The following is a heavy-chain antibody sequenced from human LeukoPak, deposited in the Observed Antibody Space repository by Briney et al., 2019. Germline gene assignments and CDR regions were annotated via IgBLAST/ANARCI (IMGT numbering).Heavy chain of an antibody. Sequence: ASVKVSCKASGYMFSRYFIHWVRRAPGQGLEYVGVINPTADQTNYAQKFQGRVTVTRDMSTNTVYMELSGLRSEDTAMYYCARELSPTLYFDYWGQGTLVTVSS. CDR3: ARELSPTLYFDY. CDR1: GYMFSRYF. D-gene: IGHD3-16*02. V-gene: IGHV1-46*01. J-gene: IGHJ4*02. CDR2: INPTADQT.